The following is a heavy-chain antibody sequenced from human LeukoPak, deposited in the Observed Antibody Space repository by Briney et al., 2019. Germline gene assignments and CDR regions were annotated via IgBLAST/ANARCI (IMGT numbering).Heavy chain of an antibody. CDR2: IYHSGST. Sequence: RPSETLSLTCAVSGYSISSGYYWGWIRQPPGKGLEWIGSIYHSGSTYCNPSLKSRVTISVDTSKNQFSLKLSSVTAADTAVYYCARVGFGELSGYYYGMDVWGKGTTVTVSS. CDR1: GYSISSGYY. D-gene: IGHD3-10*01. J-gene: IGHJ6*04. V-gene: IGHV4-38-2*01. CDR3: ARVGFGELSGYYYGMDV.